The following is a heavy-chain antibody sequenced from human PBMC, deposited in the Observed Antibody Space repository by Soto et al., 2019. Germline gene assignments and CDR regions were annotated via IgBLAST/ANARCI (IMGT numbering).Heavy chain of an antibody. J-gene: IGHJ4*02. CDR3: ACCLNYYENRGFFSSLDY. CDR1: GYTFTNDG. CDR2: IRNHNGEA. V-gene: IGHV1-18*04. D-gene: IGHD3-22*01. Sequence: ASVKVSFKPSGYTFTNDGITWVRPAPGQGLELMGWIRNHNGEAHSAEKFQGRVTMTTDTSTSTAYMELRRLRSDDTAVYYCACCLNYYENRGFFSSLDYWGQGSLVTVSA.